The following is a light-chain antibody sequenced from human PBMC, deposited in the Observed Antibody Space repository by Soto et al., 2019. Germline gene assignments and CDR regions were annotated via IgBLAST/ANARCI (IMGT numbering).Light chain of an antibody. Sequence: QSALTQPVSVSGSPGQSITISCTGTSSDVGGYNSVSWYQQHPGKAPKLMIYEVSNRPSGVSNRFSGSKSGNTASLTISGLQAEDEADYYCSSYTTSSTLLDVFGTGTKLTVL. CDR1: SSDVGGYNS. CDR3: SSYTTSSTLLDV. J-gene: IGLJ1*01. CDR2: EVS. V-gene: IGLV2-14*01.